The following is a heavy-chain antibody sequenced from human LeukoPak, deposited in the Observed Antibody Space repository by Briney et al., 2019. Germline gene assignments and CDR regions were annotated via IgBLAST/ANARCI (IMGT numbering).Heavy chain of an antibody. CDR1: GFTFSSYS. Sequence: PGGSLRLSCAASGFTFSSYSMNWVRQAPGKGLEWVSSISSSSSYIYYADSVKGRFTISRDNAKNSLYLQMNSLRAEDTAVYYCARGDYYDFWGGPPLNYWGQGTLVTVSS. V-gene: IGHV3-21*01. CDR3: ARGDYYDFWGGPPLNY. CDR2: ISSSSSYI. D-gene: IGHD3-3*01. J-gene: IGHJ4*02.